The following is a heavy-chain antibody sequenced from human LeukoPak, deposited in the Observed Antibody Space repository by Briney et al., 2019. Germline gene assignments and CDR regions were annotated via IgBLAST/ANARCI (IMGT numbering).Heavy chain of an antibody. J-gene: IGHJ4*02. CDR2: IKQDGSEK. CDR1: GFMFSNYA. CDR3: ARDRRWTATTVTYFDY. V-gene: IGHV3-7*01. D-gene: IGHD4-17*01. Sequence: GGSLRLTCAASGFMFSNYAMSWVRQAPGKGLEWVANIKQDGSEKYYVDSVRGRFTISRDNTKNSLYLQMNSLRAEDTAVYYCARDRRWTATTVTYFDYWGQGTLVTVSS.